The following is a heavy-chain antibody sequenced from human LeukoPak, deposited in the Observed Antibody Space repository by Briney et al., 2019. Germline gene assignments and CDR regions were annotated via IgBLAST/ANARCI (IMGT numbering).Heavy chain of an antibody. D-gene: IGHD5-18*01. CDR1: GGSISSSGYY. J-gene: IGHJ4*02. CDR2: IYYTGST. Sequence: SETLSLTCTVSGGSISSSGYYWGWIRQPLGKGLEWIATIYYTGSTYYSPSLRSRVTISVDTSKDQFSLKLTSVTAADTAVYYCARLTGGYSYGYAGYWGQGTLVTVSS. V-gene: IGHV4-39*01. CDR3: ARLTGGYSYGYAGY.